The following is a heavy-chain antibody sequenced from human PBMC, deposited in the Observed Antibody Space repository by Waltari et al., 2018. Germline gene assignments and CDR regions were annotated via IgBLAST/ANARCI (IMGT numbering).Heavy chain of an antibody. CDR2: IRYDGSNK. D-gene: IGHD6-19*01. CDR3: AIPREWLVPFDY. Sequence: QVQLVESGGGVVQPGGSLRLSCAASGFTFSSYGMHWVRQAPGKGLEWVAFIRYDGSNKYYADSVKGRFTISRDNSKNTLYLQMNSLRAEDTAVYYCAIPREWLVPFDYWGQGTLVTVSS. J-gene: IGHJ4*02. V-gene: IGHV3-30*02. CDR1: GFTFSSYG.